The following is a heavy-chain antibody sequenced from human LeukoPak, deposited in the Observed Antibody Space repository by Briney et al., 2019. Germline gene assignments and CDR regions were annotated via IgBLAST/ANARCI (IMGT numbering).Heavy chain of an antibody. CDR2: IYPGDSDT. D-gene: IGHD6-13*01. Sequence: GESLKISCKGSGYSFTSYWIGWVRQSPGKGLEWMGIIYPGDSDTRYSPSFQGHITISADKSISTAYLQWSSLKASDTAIYYCARFRGSSWYEGSFDPWGQGTLVTVSS. V-gene: IGHV5-51*01. CDR3: ARFRGSSWYEGSFDP. J-gene: IGHJ5*02. CDR1: GYSFTSYW.